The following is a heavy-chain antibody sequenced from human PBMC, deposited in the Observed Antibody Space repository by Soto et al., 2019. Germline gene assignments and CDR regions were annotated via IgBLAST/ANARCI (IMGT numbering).Heavy chain of an antibody. J-gene: IGHJ3*02. CDR3: ANYRTDRPVHLTI. V-gene: IGHV1-8*01. Sequence: QVQLVQAGAEVKKPGASVKVSCKPSVYTFTTYDINWVRQAPGQGLEWSGWVDPHSDNKGSAHKFGDRVTLTSDTSINTADMEPSSLRPEATAVYYCANYRTDRPVHLTIWAQGTMIPVPS. CDR2: VDPHSDNK. CDR1: VYTFTTYD. D-gene: IGHD3-3*02.